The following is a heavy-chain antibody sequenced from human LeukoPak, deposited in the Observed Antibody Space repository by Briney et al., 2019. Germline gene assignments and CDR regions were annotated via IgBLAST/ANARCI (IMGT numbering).Heavy chain of an antibody. J-gene: IGHJ6*03. CDR3: ARGTSHPYYYYYYMDV. D-gene: IGHD2-2*01. Sequence: SETLSLTCAVYGGSFSGYYWSWIRQPPGKGLEWIGEINHSGSTNYNPSLKSRFTISVDTSKNQFSLTLSSVTAADTAVYYCARGTSHPYYYYYYMDVWGKGTTVTVSS. V-gene: IGHV4-34*01. CDR1: GGSFSGYY. CDR2: INHSGST.